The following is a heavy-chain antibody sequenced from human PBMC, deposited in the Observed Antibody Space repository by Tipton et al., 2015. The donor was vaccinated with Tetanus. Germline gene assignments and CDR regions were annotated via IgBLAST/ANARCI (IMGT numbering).Heavy chain of an antibody. V-gene: IGHV4-59*01. Sequence: TLSLTCTVSGGSLSTSHWAWIRQPPGKGLEWVGKITYSRATNYNSSLKSRVTMSLDTSTSQFSLELTSATAADTAVYYCSRSAVNWFDPWGQGTLVTVSS. CDR3: SRSAVNWFDP. CDR2: ITYSRAT. J-gene: IGHJ5*02. CDR1: GGSLSTSH.